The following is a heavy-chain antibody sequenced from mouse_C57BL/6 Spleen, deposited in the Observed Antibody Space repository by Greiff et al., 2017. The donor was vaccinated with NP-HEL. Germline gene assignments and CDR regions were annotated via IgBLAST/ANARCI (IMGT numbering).Heavy chain of an antibody. V-gene: IGHV1-82*01. CDR3: ARWDSNYGGDY. D-gene: IGHD2-5*01. CDR2: IYPGDGDT. CDR1: GYAFSSSW. J-gene: IGHJ2*01. Sequence: VQLQQSGPELVKPGASVKISCKASGYAFSSSWMNWVKQRPGKGLEWIGRIYPGDGDTNYNGKFKGKATLTADKSSSTAYMQLSSLTSEDSAVYFCARWDSNYGGDYWGQGTTLTVSS.